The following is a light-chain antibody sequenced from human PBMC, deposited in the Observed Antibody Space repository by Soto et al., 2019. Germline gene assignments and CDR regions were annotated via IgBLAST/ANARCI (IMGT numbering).Light chain of an antibody. Sequence: EIVLTQSPGSLSLSPGQRATLSCRASQSVDTTFFAWYQKKPGQAPRLLIYGASKRATVIPGRFSGSGSGTVFTLIISRLEPEDFAVYYCQQYMSSVTFGQGTKVEIK. CDR3: QQYMSSVT. CDR1: QSVDTTF. CDR2: GAS. J-gene: IGKJ1*01. V-gene: IGKV3-20*01.